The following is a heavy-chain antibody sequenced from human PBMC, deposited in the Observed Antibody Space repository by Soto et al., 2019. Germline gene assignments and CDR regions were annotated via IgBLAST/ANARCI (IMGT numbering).Heavy chain of an antibody. J-gene: IGHJ6*02. CDR1: VVSISSSSYY. V-gene: IGHV4-39*01. CDR3: ARWYIDFWSGYTYYYGGMDV. Sequence: PSETLSLTCTFSVVSISSSSYYCGWIRQPPWKGLEWIGSIYYSGSTYYNPSLKSRVTISVDTSKNQFSLKLSSVTAADTAVYYCARWYIDFWSGYTYYYGGMDVWGQGTTVTVSS. D-gene: IGHD3-3*01. CDR2: IYYSGST.